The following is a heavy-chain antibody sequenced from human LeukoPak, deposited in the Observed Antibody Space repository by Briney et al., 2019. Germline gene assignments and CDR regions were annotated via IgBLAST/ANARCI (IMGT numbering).Heavy chain of an antibody. CDR2: INDDGSDT. CDR1: GFTFKLYW. CDR3: AKNGEPYYYMDV. V-gene: IGHV3-74*01. D-gene: IGHD1-14*01. Sequence: GGSLRLSCAASGFTFKLYWMHWVRQVPGKRPVWVSRINDDGSDTIYADSVKGRLTTSRDNSKNTLYLQMNSLRAEDTAVYYCAKNGEPYYYMDVWGKGTTVTVSS. J-gene: IGHJ6*03.